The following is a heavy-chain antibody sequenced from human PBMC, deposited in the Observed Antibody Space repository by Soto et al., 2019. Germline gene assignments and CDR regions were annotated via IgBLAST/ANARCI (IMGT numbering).Heavy chain of an antibody. J-gene: IGHJ6*02. V-gene: IGHV2-5*02. D-gene: IGHD1-1*01. CDR1: GFSLSTSGVG. Sequence: QITLKESGPTLVRPTQTLTLTCTFSGFSLSTSGVGVAWIRQPPGKVPEWLALIYWDDDKRISPSLKSRLTITKNTSKNQVVLTMTHIDPTDTGTYYCAHAQLERPTYYSGMDVWGQGITVTVSS. CDR2: IYWDDDK. CDR3: AHAQLERPTYYSGMDV.